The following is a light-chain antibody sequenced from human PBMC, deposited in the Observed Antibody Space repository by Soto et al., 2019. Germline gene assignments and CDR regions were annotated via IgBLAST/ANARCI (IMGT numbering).Light chain of an antibody. V-gene: IGLV1-40*01. CDR2: GNS. CDR3: QSYDSSLTGSKV. J-gene: IGLJ1*01. Sequence: QSVLTQPPSVSGAPGQRVTISCPGSSSNIGAGFDVHWYQQLPGIAPKLLIYGNSNRPSGVPDRFSGSRSGTSASLAITGLQAEDEADYYCQSYDSSLTGSKVFGSGTKVTVL. CDR1: SSNIGAGFD.